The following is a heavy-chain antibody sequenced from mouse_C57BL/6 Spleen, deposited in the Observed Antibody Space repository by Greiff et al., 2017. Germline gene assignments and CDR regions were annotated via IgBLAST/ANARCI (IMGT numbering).Heavy chain of an antibody. Sequence: QVQLQQSGAELAKPGASVKLSCKVSGYTFTSYWMHWVKPRPGLGLEWIGYINPSSGDTKYNQKFKDKATLTADKSSSTAYMQLSSLTSEDSAVYYCASPITTVVATDYYAMDYWGQGTSVTVSS. D-gene: IGHD1-1*01. CDR1: GYTFTSYW. J-gene: IGHJ4*01. CDR3: ASPITTVVATDYYAMDY. V-gene: IGHV1-7*01. CDR2: INPSSGDT.